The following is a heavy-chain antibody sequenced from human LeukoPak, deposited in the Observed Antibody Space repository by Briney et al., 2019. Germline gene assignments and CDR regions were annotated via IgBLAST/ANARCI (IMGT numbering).Heavy chain of an antibody. J-gene: IGHJ4*02. CDR2: IYYSGST. CDR1: GGSISSSSYS. D-gene: IGHD6-19*01. V-gene: IGHV4-39*01. Sequence: SETLSLTCTVSGGSISSSSYSWGWIRQPPGKGLEWIGSIYYSGSTYYNPSLKSRVTISVDTSKNQFSLKLSSVTAADTAVYYCARHVRYSSGWYYFDYWGQGTLVTVSS. CDR3: ARHVRYSSGWYYFDY.